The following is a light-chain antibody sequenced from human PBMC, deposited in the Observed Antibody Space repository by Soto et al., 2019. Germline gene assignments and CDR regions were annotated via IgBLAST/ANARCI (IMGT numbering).Light chain of an antibody. J-gene: IGKJ1*01. V-gene: IGKV1-5*03. CDR2: ATS. Sequence: DIHLPQSPSTLSASVGDRVTITCRASQSISILLAWYQQKPGKAPNLLIYATSTLETGVSSRFSGSGSGPEFTLTISSLQPDDSATYYCQHSSDFSWTFGQGTKVEIK. CDR1: QSISIL. CDR3: QHSSDFSWT.